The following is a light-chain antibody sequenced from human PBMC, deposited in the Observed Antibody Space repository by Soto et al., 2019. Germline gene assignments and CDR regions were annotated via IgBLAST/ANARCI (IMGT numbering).Light chain of an antibody. J-gene: IGKJ2*01. Sequence: IVMTQSPDSLAVSLGERATINCKSSQSVLYSSNNKNYLAWYQQKPGQPPKLLIYWASTRESGVPDRFSGSGSGTDFTLTISSLQAEDVAVYYCQQYYSTPMYTFSQGTKLEIK. CDR3: QQYYSTPMYT. CDR2: WAS. V-gene: IGKV4-1*01. CDR1: QSVLYSSNNKNY.